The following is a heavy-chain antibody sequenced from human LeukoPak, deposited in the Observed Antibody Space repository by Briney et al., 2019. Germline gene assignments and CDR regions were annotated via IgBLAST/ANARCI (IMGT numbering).Heavy chain of an antibody. D-gene: IGHD3-3*01. V-gene: IGHV3-30*04. CDR3: ARDHSLEYGNWFDP. Sequence: PGRSLRLSCAASGFTFSSYAMHWVRLPPGKGLEWVTMISYDGSTKYYTDSVKGRFTISRDNSKNTLYLQMNSLRTEDTALYYCARDHSLEYGNWFDPWGQGTLVTVSS. CDR1: GFTFSSYA. J-gene: IGHJ5*02. CDR2: ISYDGSTK.